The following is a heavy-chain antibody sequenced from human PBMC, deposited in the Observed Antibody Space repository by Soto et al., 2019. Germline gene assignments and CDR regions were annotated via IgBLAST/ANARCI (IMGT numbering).Heavy chain of an antibody. V-gene: IGHV4-31*11. CDR3: ARGVAPMVYAIRGAWFDP. J-gene: IGHJ5*02. CDR1: GGSFSGYY. CDR2: IYYSGST. D-gene: IGHD2-8*01. Sequence: PSETLSLTCAVYGGSFSGYYWSWIRQHPGKGLEWIGYIYYSGSTYYNPSLKSRVTISVDTSKNQFSLKLSSVTAADTAVYYCARGVAPMVYAIRGAWFDPWGQGTLVTVSS.